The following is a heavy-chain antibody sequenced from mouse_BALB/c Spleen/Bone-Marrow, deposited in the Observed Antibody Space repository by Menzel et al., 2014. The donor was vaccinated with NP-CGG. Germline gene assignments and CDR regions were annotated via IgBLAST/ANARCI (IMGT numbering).Heavy chain of an antibody. D-gene: IGHD1-2*01. Sequence: EVQLQQSGGGLVKPGGSLKLSCAASGFSFSSYAVSWVRQTPEKRLEWVASISGGGNSYHSDNFKGRFTISRDNARNILYLQMSSLRSEDTAMYYCARARGVTTATPYYFDYWGQGTALTVSS. J-gene: IGHJ2*01. V-gene: IGHV5-6-5*01. CDR2: ISGGGNS. CDR3: ARARGVTTATPYYFDY. CDR1: GFSFSSYA.